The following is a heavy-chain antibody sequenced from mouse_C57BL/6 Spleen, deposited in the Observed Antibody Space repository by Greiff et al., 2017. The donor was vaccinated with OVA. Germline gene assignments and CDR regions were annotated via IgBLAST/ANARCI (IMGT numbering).Heavy chain of an antibody. V-gene: IGHV14-2*01. CDR3: ARWADYGSRTGYFDV. Sequence: EVKLQESGAELVKPGASVKLSCTASGFNIKDYYMHWVKQRTEQGLEWIGRIDPEDGETKYAPEFQGKATITADTSSNTAYLQLSSLTSEDTAVYYCARWADYGSRTGYFDVWGTGTTVTVSS. D-gene: IGHD1-1*01. CDR2: IDPEDGET. CDR1: GFNIKDYY. J-gene: IGHJ1*03.